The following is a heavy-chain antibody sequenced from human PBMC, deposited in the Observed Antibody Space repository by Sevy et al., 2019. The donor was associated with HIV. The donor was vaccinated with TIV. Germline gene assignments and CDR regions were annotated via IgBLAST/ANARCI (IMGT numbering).Heavy chain of an antibody. CDR2: IHYSGST. CDR3: ARHPGEGTNWFDP. J-gene: IGHJ5*02. Sequence: GSLRLSCTVSGGSISRSSYYWGWIRQTPGKGLEWIGSIHYSGSTYYNPSLKSRITISVDTSRNQFSLKLRSVTAADTAVYYCARHPGEGTNWFDPWGQGTLVTVSS. CDR1: GGSISRSSYY. V-gene: IGHV4-39*01. D-gene: IGHD2-21*01.